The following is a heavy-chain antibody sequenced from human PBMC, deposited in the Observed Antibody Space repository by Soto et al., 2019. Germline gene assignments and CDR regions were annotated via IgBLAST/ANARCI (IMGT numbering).Heavy chain of an antibody. V-gene: IGHV3-30-3*01. D-gene: IGHD3-10*01. Sequence: QVQLVESGGGVVQPGRSLRLSCAASGFTFSSYAMHWVRQAPGKGLEWVAVISYDGSNKYYADSVKGRFTISRDNSKNALYLQMNSLRAEDTAVYYCARGRSLGGRYGSGSYQSYYYYGMDVWGQGTTVTVSS. J-gene: IGHJ6*02. CDR3: ARGRSLGGRYGSGSYQSYYYYGMDV. CDR1: GFTFSSYA. CDR2: ISYDGSNK.